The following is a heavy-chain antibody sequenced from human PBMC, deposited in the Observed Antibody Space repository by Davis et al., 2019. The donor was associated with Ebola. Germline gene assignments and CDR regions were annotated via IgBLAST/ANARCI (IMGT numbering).Heavy chain of an antibody. J-gene: IGHJ6*02. CDR2: INHSGST. V-gene: IGHV4-34*01. CDR1: GGSFSGYY. D-gene: IGHD3-16*01. Sequence: SQTLSLTRAVYGGSFSGYYWSWIRQPPGKGLEWIGEINHSGSTNYNPSLKSRVTISVDTSKNQFSLKLSSVTAADTAVYYCARGVKLSYYYGMDVWGQGTTVTVSS. CDR3: ARGVKLSYYYGMDV.